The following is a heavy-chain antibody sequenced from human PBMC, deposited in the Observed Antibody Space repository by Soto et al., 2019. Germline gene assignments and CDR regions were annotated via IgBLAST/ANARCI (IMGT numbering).Heavy chain of an antibody. J-gene: IGHJ6*02. CDR1: GVTFSSYS. CDR2: IIPIFGTA. V-gene: IGHV1-69*06. CDR3: VRMGFSGGGYLSYYYYGMDI. D-gene: IGHD5-12*01. Sequence: SVKVSCKASGVTFSSYSISWVRQAPGQGLEWMGGIIPIFGTANYAQKFQGQVTISADKSISTAYLQWSSLKASDTAMYYCVRMGFSGGGYLSYYYYGMDIWGQGTTVTVSS.